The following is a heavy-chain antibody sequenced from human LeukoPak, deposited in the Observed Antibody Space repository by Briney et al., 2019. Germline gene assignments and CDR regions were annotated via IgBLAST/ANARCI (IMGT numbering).Heavy chain of an antibody. D-gene: IGHD2-15*01. J-gene: IGHJ6*02. Sequence: ASVKVSCKASGYTFTSYGISWVRQAPGQGLEWMGWISAYNGNTNYAQKLQGRVTMTTDTSTSTAYMELSSLRSEDTAVYYCAREYCSGGSCSYSPYGMDVWGQGTTVTVSS. CDR3: AREYCSGGSCSYSPYGMDV. CDR1: GYTFTSYG. CDR2: ISAYNGNT. V-gene: IGHV1-18*01.